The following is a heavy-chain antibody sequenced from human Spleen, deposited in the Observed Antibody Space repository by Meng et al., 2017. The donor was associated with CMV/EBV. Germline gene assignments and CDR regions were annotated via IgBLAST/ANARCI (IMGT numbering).Heavy chain of an antibody. D-gene: IGHD2-2*01. CDR3: AISLLVVPAAYDY. CDR2: IKQDGSEK. V-gene: IGHV3-7*01. CDR1: GFTFSSYW. J-gene: IGHJ4*02. Sequence: GESLKISCAASGFTFSSYWMSWVRQAPGKGLEWVANIKQDGSEKYYVDSVKGRFTISRDNAKNSLYLQMNSLRAEDTAVYYCAISLLVVPAAYDYWGQGTLVTVSS.